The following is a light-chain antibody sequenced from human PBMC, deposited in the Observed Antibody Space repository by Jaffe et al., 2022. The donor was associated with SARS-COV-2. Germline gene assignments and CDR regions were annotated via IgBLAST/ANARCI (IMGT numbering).Light chain of an antibody. V-gene: IGKV1-5*03. CDR2: RAS. CDR1: QTISSY. Sequence: DIQMTQSPSTLSASVGDRVTITCRASQTISSYLAWYQQKPGRAPKLLIYRASTLESGVPSRFSGSGSGTEFTLTIASLQPDDFATYYCQQYSIYWTFGQGTKVEI. CDR3: QQYSIYWT. J-gene: IGKJ1*01.